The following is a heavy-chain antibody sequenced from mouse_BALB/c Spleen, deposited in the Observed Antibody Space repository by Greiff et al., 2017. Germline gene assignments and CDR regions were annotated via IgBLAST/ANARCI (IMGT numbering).Heavy chain of an antibody. Sequence: DVMLVESGGGLVKPGGSLKLSCAASGFTFSSYGMSWVRQTPDKRLEWVATISSGGSYTYYPDSVKGRFTISRDNAKNTLYLQMSSLKSEDTAMYYCARQRGNYDAMDYWGQGTSVTVSS. V-gene: IGHV5-6*03. J-gene: IGHJ4*01. CDR1: GFTFSSYG. CDR2: ISSGGSYT. CDR3: ARQRGNYDAMDY. D-gene: IGHD2-1*01.